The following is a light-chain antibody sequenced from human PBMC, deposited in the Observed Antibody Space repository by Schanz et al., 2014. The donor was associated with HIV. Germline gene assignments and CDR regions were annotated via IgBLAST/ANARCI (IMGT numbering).Light chain of an antibody. V-gene: IGKV1-8*01. Sequence: AIRMTQSPSSFSASTGDRVTITCRASQGISSYLAWYQQKPGKAPKLLIYAASTLQSGVPSRFSGSGSGTSFTLTIPSLQPDDFATYYCQQCVTYPYTFGQGTKLDIK. CDR1: QGISSY. CDR3: QQCVTYPYT. CDR2: AAS. J-gene: IGKJ2*01.